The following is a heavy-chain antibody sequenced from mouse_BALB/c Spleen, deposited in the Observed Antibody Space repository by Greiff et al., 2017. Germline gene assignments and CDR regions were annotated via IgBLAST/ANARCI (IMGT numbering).Heavy chain of an antibody. CDR3: ALEAWFAY. CDR2: IYPGSGST. Sequence: VQLQQSGPELVKPGASVKMSCKASGYTFTDYVISWVKQRTGQGLEWIGEIYPGSGSTNYNEKFKGKATLTADKSSNTAYMQLSSLTSEDSAVYFCALEAWFAYWGQGTLVTVSA. V-gene: IGHV1-77*01. J-gene: IGHJ3*01. D-gene: IGHD2-10*02. CDR1: GYTFTDYV.